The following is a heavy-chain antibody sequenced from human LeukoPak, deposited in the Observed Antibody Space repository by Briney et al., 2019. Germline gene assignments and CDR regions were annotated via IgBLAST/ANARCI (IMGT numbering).Heavy chain of an antibody. J-gene: IGHJ4*02. D-gene: IGHD3-22*01. V-gene: IGHV1-69*01. CDR1: GGTFSSYA. CDR2: IIPIFGTA. Sequence: SVKVSCEASGGTFSSYAISWVRQAPGQGLEWMGGIIPIFGTANYAQKFQGRVTITADESTSTAYMELSSLRSEDTAVYYCARAEGYYDSSGPGPFDYWGQGTLVTVSS. CDR3: ARAEGYYDSSGPGPFDY.